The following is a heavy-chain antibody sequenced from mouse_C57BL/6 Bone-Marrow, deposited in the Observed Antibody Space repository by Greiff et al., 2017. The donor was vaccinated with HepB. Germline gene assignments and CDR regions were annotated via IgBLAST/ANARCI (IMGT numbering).Heavy chain of an antibody. CDR2: ISDGGSYT. CDR1: GFTFSSYA. CDR3: ARDTTALDY. J-gene: IGHJ2*01. Sequence: EVKLVESGGGLEKPGGSLKLSCAASGFTFSSYAMSWVRQTPEKRLEWVATISDGGSYTYYPDNVKGRFTISRDNAKNNLYLQMSHLKSEDTAMYYCARDTTALDYWGQGTTLTVSS. V-gene: IGHV5-4*01. D-gene: IGHD1-2*01.